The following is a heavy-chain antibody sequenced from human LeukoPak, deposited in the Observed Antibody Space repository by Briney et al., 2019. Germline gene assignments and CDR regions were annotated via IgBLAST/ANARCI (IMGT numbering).Heavy chain of an antibody. J-gene: IGHJ4*02. D-gene: IGHD1-14*01. CDR2: ISGSGGST. CDR3: AKPAKTDYADY. V-gene: IGHV3-23*01. CDR1: GFTFSSYA. Sequence: GGFLRLSCAAPGFTFSSYAMNWVRQAPGKGLEWVSSISGSGGSTYYADSVKGRFTISRDNSKNTLYLQMNSLRAEDTAVYYCAKPAKTDYADYWGQGTLVTVSS.